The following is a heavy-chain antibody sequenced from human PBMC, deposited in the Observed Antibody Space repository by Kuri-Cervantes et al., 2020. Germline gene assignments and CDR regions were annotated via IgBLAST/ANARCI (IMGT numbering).Heavy chain of an antibody. J-gene: IGHJ4*02. CDR3: AREKRGYYDSSGYHPCDY. V-gene: IGHV1-2*02. D-gene: IGHD3-22*01. CDR1: GYTFTNFY. Sequence: ASVKVSCKASGYTFTNFYMHWVRQAPGQGLEWMGWINPNSGGTNYAQKFQGRVTMTRDTSISTAYMELSRLRSDDTAVYYCAREKRGYYDSSGYHPCDYWGQGTLVTVSS. CDR2: INPNSGGT.